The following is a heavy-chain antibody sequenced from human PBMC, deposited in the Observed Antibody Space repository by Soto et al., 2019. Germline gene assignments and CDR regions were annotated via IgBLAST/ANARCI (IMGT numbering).Heavy chain of an antibody. CDR2: IVVGSGNT. CDR3: AAEGTVTTGRDV. Sequence: QMQLVQSGPEVKKPGTSVKVSCKASGFTFTSSAMQWVRQARGQRLEGIGWIVVGSGNTNYAQKFHERATITRDIPTSTAYMELSSLRTEYTAVYYCAAEGTVTTGRDVCGQGTTVTVSS. CDR1: GFTFTSSA. J-gene: IGHJ6*01. V-gene: IGHV1-58*02. D-gene: IGHD4-17*01.